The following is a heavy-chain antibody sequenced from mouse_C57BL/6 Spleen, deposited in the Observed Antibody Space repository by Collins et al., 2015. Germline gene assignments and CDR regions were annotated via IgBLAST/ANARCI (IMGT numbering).Heavy chain of an antibody. CDR2: ISYDGSN. CDR1: GYSITGGYY. D-gene: IGHD1-1*01. CDR3: AGYYGSSFRFAY. J-gene: IGHJ3*01. Sequence: DVQLQESGPGLVKPSQSLSLTCSVTGYSITGGYYWNWIRQFPGNKLEWMGYISYDGSNNYNPSLKNRISITRDTSKNQFFLKLNSVTTEDTATYYCAGYYGSSFRFAYWGQGTLVTVSA. V-gene: IGHV3-6*01.